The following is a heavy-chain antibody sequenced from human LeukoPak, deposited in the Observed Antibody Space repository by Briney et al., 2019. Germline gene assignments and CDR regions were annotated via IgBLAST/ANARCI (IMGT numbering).Heavy chain of an antibody. CDR2: ISAYNGNT. D-gene: IGHD5-12*01. CDR1: GYTFTGYY. CDR3: ARGRPKWPSDY. J-gene: IGHJ4*02. V-gene: IGHV1-18*04. Sequence: ASVKVSCKASGYTFTGYYMHWVRQAPGQGLEWMGWISAYNGNTNYAQKLQGRVTMTTDTSTSTAYMELRSLRSDDTAVYYCARGRPKWPSDYWGQGTLVTVSS.